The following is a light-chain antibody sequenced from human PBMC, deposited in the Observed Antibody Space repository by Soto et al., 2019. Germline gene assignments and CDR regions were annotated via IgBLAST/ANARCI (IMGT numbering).Light chain of an antibody. CDR2: ETS. V-gene: IGKV1-5*03. CDR3: QQYISFPYT. J-gene: IGKJ2*01. CDR1: QTISPW. Sequence: DIQMTQSPSTLSASVGDRVTITCRASQTISPWLAWYQQKPGKAPKLMIYETSTLESGVPSTFSXXXXXXXXXXTISYLQPGDFATYYCQQYISFPYTFGQGTKLEIK.